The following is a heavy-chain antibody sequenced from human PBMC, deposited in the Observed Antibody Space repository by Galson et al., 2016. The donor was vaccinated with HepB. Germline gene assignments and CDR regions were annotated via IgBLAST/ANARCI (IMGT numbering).Heavy chain of an antibody. D-gene: IGHD4-17*01. Sequence: SLRLSCAASGFTFSSFEMNWVRQAPGKGLEWLSYISSSGTPIYYADSVKGRFTISRDNARNSLYLQMNSLRVEDTAVYYCARDLVYPGDYGKYYYYGMDVWGQGTTVTVSS. J-gene: IGHJ6*02. V-gene: IGHV3-48*03. CDR3: ARDLVYPGDYGKYYYYGMDV. CDR1: GFTFSSFE. CDR2: ISSSGTPI.